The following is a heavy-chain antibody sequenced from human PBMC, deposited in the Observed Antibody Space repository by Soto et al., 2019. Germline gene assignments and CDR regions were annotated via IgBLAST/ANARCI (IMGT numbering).Heavy chain of an antibody. Sequence: QLQLQESGPGLVTPSETLSLTCNVSGGSISSSSYYWGWIRQPPGKGLEWIGSIYYSGSTYYNPSLTSRVTISGDTSKNQFSLKLSSVTAADTAVYYFARQSGGNLGVVRYWGQGTLVTVSS. D-gene: IGHD2-15*01. CDR3: ARQSGGNLGVVRY. V-gene: IGHV4-39*01. CDR1: GGSISSSSYY. CDR2: IYYSGST. J-gene: IGHJ4*02.